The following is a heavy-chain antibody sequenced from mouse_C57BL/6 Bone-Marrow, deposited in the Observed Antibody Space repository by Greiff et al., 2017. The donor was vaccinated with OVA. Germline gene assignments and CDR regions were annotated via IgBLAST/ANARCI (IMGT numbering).Heavy chain of an antibody. V-gene: IGHV1-81*01. D-gene: IGHD1-1*01. CDR2: IYPRSGNT. J-gene: IGHJ3*01. CDR1: GYTFTSYG. CDR3: ARDRNYYYGSPFAY. Sequence: QVHVKQSGAELARPGASVKLSCKASGYTFTSYGISWVKQRTGQGLEWIGEIYPRSGNTYYNEKFKGKATLTADKSSQTAYMELRRLTSEASAVYFCARDRNYYYGSPFAYWGHGTLVTVSA.